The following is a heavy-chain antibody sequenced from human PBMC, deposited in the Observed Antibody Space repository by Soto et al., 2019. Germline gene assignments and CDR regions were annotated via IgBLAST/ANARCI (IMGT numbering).Heavy chain of an antibody. CDR1: GYTFPSCT. D-gene: IGHD4-17*01. V-gene: IGHV1-18*01. Sequence: QGALVQSGAEVKKPGASVKVSCKASGYTFPSCTISWLRQAPGQGLEWLGWINAYSGDRKFAQRFQGRVTMTTDTSTSTAYLELTSLTSDDTAIYYCASANYGDSDYWGQGTLLTVSS. CDR3: ASANYGDSDY. CDR2: INAYSGDR. J-gene: IGHJ4*02.